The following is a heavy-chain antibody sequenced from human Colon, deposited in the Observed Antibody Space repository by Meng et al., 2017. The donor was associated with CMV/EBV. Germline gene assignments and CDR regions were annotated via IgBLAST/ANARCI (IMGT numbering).Heavy chain of an antibody. J-gene: IGHJ3*02. CDR1: GFTFSSYA. D-gene: IGHD3-16*02. Sequence: GESLKISCAASGFTFSSYAMHWVRQAPGKGLEWVAVISYDGSNKYYADSVKGRFTISRDNSKNTLYLQMNSLRAEDTAVYYCARKGWNYREAFDIWGQGTVVTVSS. V-gene: IGHV3-30-3*01. CDR3: ARKGWNYREAFDI. CDR2: ISYDGSNK.